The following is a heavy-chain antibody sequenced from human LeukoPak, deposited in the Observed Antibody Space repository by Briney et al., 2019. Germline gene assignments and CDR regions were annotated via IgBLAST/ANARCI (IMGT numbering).Heavy chain of an antibody. J-gene: IGHJ4*02. CDR3: AKWARDYGSGSSTYYFDY. V-gene: IGHV3-23*01. CDR1: GFTFSSYA. Sequence: PGGSLRLSCAASGFTFSSYAMSWVRQAPGKGLEWVSAISGSGGSTYYADSVKGRFTISRDNSKNTLYLQMNSLRAEATAVYYCAKWARDYGSGSSTYYFDYWGQGTLVTVSS. CDR2: ISGSGGST. D-gene: IGHD3-10*01.